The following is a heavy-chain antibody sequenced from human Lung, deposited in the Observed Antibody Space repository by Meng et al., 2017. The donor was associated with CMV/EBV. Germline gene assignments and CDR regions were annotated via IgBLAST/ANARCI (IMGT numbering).Heavy chain of an antibody. J-gene: IGHJ4*02. Sequence: LSCAVYGGSLNGYYWSWIRQPPGKGLEWIAEINYSGTTNYSPSLKSRVTISLHSSKNQFSLNLNSVTAADTAVYYCARAYCSSTSCPEGYWGQGSLVTVS. CDR2: INYSGTT. CDR3: ARAYCSSTSCPEGY. CDR1: GGSLNGYY. D-gene: IGHD2-2*01. V-gene: IGHV4-34*01.